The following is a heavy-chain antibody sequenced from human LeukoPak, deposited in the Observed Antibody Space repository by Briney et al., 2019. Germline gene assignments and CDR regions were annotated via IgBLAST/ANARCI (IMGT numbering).Heavy chain of an antibody. V-gene: IGHV3-9*01. CDR2: ISWNSGSI. D-gene: IGHD5-24*01. CDR3: ARSLVLPDY. Sequence: GGSLRLSCAASGFTFDDYAMHWVRQAPGKGLEWVSGISWNSGSIGYADSVKGRFTISRDNAKNSLYLQMNSLRAEDTAVYYCARSLVLPDYWGQGTLVTVSS. J-gene: IGHJ4*02. CDR1: GFTFDDYA.